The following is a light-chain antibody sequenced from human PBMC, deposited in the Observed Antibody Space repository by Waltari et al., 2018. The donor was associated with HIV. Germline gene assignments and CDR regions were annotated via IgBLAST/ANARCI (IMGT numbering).Light chain of an antibody. CDR2: DVS. V-gene: IGLV2-11*01. CDR1: SSHVGTYHY. Sequence: QSALTQPRSVSASPGQSVTISCTGTSSHVGTYHYVSWYHQHPGKAPKLILYDVSKRPSGVPDRFSGSKSGNTASLTISGLRVEDEVDYYCCSYAGSSFYVFGTGTQVTVL. CDR3: CSYAGSSFYV. J-gene: IGLJ1*01.